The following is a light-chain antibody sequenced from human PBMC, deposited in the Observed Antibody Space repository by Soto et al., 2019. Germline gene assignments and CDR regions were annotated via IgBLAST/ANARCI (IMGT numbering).Light chain of an antibody. V-gene: IGKV1-39*01. CDR3: QQSYQSSGT. Sequence: DIQMTQSPSSLSASVGDRVTITCRASQSISSYLNWYQQKPGKAPKLLIYAASSLQSGVPSRFSGSGSGTDFTLTISSLQPEDFATYYCQQSYQSSGTFGQGTKVEIK. CDR1: QSISSY. CDR2: AAS. J-gene: IGKJ1*01.